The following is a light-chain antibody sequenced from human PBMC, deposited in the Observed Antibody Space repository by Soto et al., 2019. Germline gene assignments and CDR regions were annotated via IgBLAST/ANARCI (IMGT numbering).Light chain of an antibody. CDR1: DSINDY. V-gene: IGKV1-39*01. Sequence: IQMTQSPSAMSASXGYRVNLNCRVRDSINDYLNWYQQNPGXALRLXIYAPSNLQSGVKSRFSGSGAGTDFTLTINSLQPEDFATYFCQQSYSTLWTFGPGTKV. CDR3: QQSYSTLWT. CDR2: APS. J-gene: IGKJ1*01.